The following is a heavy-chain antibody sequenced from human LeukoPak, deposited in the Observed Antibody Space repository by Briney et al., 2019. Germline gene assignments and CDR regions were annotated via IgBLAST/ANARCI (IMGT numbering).Heavy chain of an antibody. CDR1: GDSISSHY. V-gene: IGHV4-59*11. D-gene: IGHD3-10*01. J-gene: IGHJ4*02. Sequence: SETLSLTCTVSGDSISSHYWNWIRQPPGKGLEWIGFIYYSGSTNYNPSLKSRVTISVDTSKNQFSLKLNSVTAADTAVYYCARVSGGSGSYHFDYWGQGTLVTVSS. CDR3: ARVSGGSGSYHFDY. CDR2: IYYSGST.